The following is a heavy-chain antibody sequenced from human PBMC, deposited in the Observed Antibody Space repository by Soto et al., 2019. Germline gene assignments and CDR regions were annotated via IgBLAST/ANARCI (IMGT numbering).Heavy chain of an antibody. CDR1: GGTFSSYA. CDR3: ARQEGDFWSGLVYYYGMDV. D-gene: IGHD3-3*01. J-gene: IGHJ6*02. CDR2: IIPIFGTA. V-gene: IGHV1-69*13. Sequence: ASVKVSCKASGGTFSSYAISWVRQAPGQGLEWMGGIIPIFGTANYAQKFQGRVTITADESTSTAYMELSSLRSEDTAVYYCARQEGDFWSGLVYYYGMDVWGQGTTVTVSS.